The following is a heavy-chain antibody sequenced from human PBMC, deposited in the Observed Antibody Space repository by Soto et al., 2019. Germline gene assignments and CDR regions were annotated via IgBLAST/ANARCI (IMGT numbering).Heavy chain of an antibody. D-gene: IGHD3-3*01. CDR2: INPNSGGT. V-gene: IGHV1-2*02. J-gene: IGHJ4*02. CDR1: GYTFSGYY. CDR3: TRVYDFRSGYFDS. Sequence: QVQLVQSGAEVKKPGASVRVSCKASGYTFSGYYMHWVRQAPGQGLEWMGWINPNSGGTNYAQKLQGRVTMTRDTSISTAYMELSSLRSDDTAVYFCTRVYDFRSGYFDSWGQGTLVTVSS.